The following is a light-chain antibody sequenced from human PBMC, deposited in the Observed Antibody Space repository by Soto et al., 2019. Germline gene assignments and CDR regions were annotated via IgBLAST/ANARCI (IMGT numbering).Light chain of an antibody. CDR2: GAS. Sequence: EIVMTQSPATLSVSPEETATLSCRASQGISRTLAWYQLKSGQAPRLLFYGASTRATGVPARFSGSGSGTEFTLTISSLQSEDSALYYCQHYNHWPQLSFGGGTKVDIK. CDR3: QHYNHWPQLS. CDR1: QGISRT. V-gene: IGKV3-15*01. J-gene: IGKJ4*01.